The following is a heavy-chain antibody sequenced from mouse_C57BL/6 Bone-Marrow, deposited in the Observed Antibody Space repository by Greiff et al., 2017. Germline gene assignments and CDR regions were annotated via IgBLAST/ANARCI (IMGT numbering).Heavy chain of an antibody. D-gene: IGHD1-1*01. CDR1: GFTFSDFY. J-gene: IGHJ3*01. Sequence: EVKLVESGGGLVQSGRSLRLSCATSGFTFSDFYMEWVRQAPGKGLEWLAASRNKANDYTTEYSASVKGRFIVSRDTSQSILYLQMNALRAEDTAIYYCARGDGSSPWFAYWGQGTLVTVSA. CDR2: SRNKANDYTT. CDR3: ARGDGSSPWFAY. V-gene: IGHV7-1*01.